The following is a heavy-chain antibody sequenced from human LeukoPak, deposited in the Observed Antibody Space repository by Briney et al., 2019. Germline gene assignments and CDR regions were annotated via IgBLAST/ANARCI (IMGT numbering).Heavy chain of an antibody. J-gene: IGHJ6*03. CDR2: ISSSGSTV. CDR3: ARARGSGSYYIYYYYYMDV. V-gene: IGHV3-11*01. Sequence: GGSLRLSCAASGFTFSDYYMSWIRQAPGKELEWVSYISSSGSTVYYADSVKGRFTISRDNAKNSLYLQMNSLRAEDTAVYYCARARGSGSYYIYYYYYMDVWGKGTTVTVSS. CDR1: GFTFSDYY. D-gene: IGHD1-26*01.